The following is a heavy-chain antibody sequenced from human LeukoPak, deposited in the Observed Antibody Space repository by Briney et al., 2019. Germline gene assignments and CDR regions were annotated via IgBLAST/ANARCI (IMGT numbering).Heavy chain of an antibody. CDR2: ISGSGDIT. CDR1: GFTFSSFA. J-gene: IGHJ4*02. Sequence: GGSLRLSCAASGFTFSSFAMNWVRQAPGKGLEWVSGISGSGDITSYADSVNGRFTLSRDNSKNTLYLQMNSLRAEDTAVYFCAKGVWTDYTITHFDYWGQGTLVTVSS. CDR3: AKGVWTDYTITHFDY. V-gene: IGHV3-23*01. D-gene: IGHD3/OR15-3a*01.